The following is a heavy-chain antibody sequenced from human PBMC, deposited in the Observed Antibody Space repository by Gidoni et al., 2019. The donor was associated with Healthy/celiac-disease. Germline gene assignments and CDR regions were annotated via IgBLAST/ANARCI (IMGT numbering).Heavy chain of an antibody. CDR2: IIPIFGTA. V-gene: IGHV1-69*01. CDR3: ASTNTPSYYYDSSGYYWGNY. D-gene: IGHD3-22*01. Sequence: QVQLVQSGAEVKKPGSSVKVSCKASGGTFSSYAISWVRQAPGQGLEWMGGIIPIFGTANYAQKFQGRVTITADESTSTAYMELSSLRSEDTAVYYCASTNTPSYYYDSSGYYWGNYWGQGTLVTVSS. J-gene: IGHJ4*02. CDR1: GGTFSSYA.